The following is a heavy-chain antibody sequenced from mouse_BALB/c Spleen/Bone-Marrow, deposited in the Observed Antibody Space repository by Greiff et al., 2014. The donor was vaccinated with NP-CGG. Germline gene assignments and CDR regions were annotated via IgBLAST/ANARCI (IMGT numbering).Heavy chain of an antibody. CDR1: GFTFSSFG. J-gene: IGHJ2*01. V-gene: IGHV5-17*02. Sequence: VQPQQSGGGLVQPGGSRKLSCAASGFTFSSFGMHWVRQAPEKGLEWVAYISSGSSTIYYADTVKGRFTISRDNPKNILFLQMTSLRSEDTAMYYCARSRFPDYGSSPFDYWGQGTTLTVSP. D-gene: IGHD1-1*01. CDR2: ISSGSSTI. CDR3: ARSRFPDYGSSPFDY.